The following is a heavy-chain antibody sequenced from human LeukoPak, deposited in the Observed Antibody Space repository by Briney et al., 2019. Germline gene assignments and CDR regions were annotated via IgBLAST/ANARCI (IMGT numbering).Heavy chain of an antibody. J-gene: IGHJ4*02. CDR1: GWSFGGSY. V-gene: IGHV4-34*01. D-gene: IGHD4-17*01. CDR2: INPSGSP. Sequence: SETLSLTCVVYGWSFGGSYWTWIHQPPGKGLQYIGEINPSGSPIYNPSLEGRVTISVDTSNNQFSLKLNSVTAADTAVYYCAREGRQDYVYFDCWGQGTLVTVSS. CDR3: AREGRQDYVYFDC.